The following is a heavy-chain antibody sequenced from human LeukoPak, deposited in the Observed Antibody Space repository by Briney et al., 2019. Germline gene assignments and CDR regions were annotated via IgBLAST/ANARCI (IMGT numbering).Heavy chain of an antibody. J-gene: IGHJ3*02. V-gene: IGHV3-53*01. CDR3: ARIEWERLGRAFDI. D-gene: IGHD1-26*01. CDR2: IYSAGAT. Sequence: GWSLRLSCAASGFTVSDNYMTWVRQAPGKGLEWVSSIYSAGATHYAESVKGRFTISRDNSRNTLYLQMNSLRAEDMAVYYCARIEWERLGRAFDIWGQGTMVTVSS. CDR1: GFTVSDNY.